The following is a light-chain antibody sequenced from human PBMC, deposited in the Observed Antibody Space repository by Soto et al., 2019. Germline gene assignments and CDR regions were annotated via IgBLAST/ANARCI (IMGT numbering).Light chain of an antibody. J-gene: IGKJ2*01. CDR2: VAS. Sequence: EIVMTQSPATLSVSPGERATLSCRASQSVSSNLAWYQQKPGQAPRLLIYVASTRDTGIPARFSGSGSGTEFTLTISSLQSEDFAVYYCQQYNNWPDTFGQGTKLEIK. CDR3: QQYNNWPDT. CDR1: QSVSSN. V-gene: IGKV3-15*01.